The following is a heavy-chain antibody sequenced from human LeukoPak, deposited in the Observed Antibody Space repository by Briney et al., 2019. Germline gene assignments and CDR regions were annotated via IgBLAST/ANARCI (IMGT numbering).Heavy chain of an antibody. J-gene: IGHJ4*02. CDR2: ITGSGGDS. CDR1: GITFRSHG. Sequence: GGSLRLSCAASGITFRSHGMMWVRQAPGKGLEWISGITGSGGDSYYADSLKGRFTISRDDAKNSLYLQMNSLRAEDTAVYYCARDSAWSDDYWGQGTLVTVSS. CDR3: ARDSAWSDDY. V-gene: IGHV3-21*01.